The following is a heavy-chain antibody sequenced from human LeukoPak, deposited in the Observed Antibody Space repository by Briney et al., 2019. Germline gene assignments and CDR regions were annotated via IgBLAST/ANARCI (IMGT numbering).Heavy chain of an antibody. D-gene: IGHD5-18*01. J-gene: IGHJ6*02. Sequence: ASVKVSCKASGYTFTGYYMHWVRQAPGQGLEWMGWINPNSGGTNYAQKFQGRVTMTRDTSISTAYMELSRLRPDDTAVYYCARSVWGYSYRSGMDVWGQGTTVTVSS. V-gene: IGHV1-2*02. CDR3: ARSVWGYSYRSGMDV. CDR2: INPNSGGT. CDR1: GYTFTGYY.